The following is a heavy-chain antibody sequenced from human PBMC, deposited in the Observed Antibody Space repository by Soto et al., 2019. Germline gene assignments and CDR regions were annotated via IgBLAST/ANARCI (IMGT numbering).Heavy chain of an antibody. V-gene: IGHV4-39*07. J-gene: IGHJ4*02. CDR1: GGSISSRGYY. CDR3: ARVNYYDSSGYYYDVDY. CDR2: IYYSGST. Sequence: SETLSLTCTVSGGSISSRGYYWGWIRQPPGKGLEWIGTIYYSGSTYYNPSLKSRVTISVDTSKNQFSLKLSSVTAADTAVYYCARVNYYDSSGYYYDVDYWGQGTLVTVSS. D-gene: IGHD3-22*01.